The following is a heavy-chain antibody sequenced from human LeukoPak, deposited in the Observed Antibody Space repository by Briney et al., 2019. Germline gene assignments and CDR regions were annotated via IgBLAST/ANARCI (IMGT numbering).Heavy chain of an antibody. CDR2: THGDGSFT. V-gene: IGHV3-74*01. J-gene: IGHJ6*03. Sequence: GVSLRLSCVVSGFTLSGYSMNWVRQAPGKGLVWVARTHGDGSFTDYADSVKGRFIISRDNAKSTLFLQMNSLRAEDTAIYYCVAIQPTAINDYMDVWGKGTTVTVSS. CDR1: GFTLSGYS. D-gene: IGHD2-2*02. CDR3: VAIQPTAINDYMDV.